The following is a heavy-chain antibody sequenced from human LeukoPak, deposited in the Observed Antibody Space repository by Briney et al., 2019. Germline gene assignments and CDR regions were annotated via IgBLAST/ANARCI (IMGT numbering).Heavy chain of an antibody. CDR3: ARDGGSFSYNMDV. CDR1: GYTFTSYA. Sequence: GASVKVSCKASGYTFTSYAMHWVRQAPGQRLEWMGWINAGNGNTKYSQKFQGRVTMTSDTSTSTVYMELSSLRSEDTAMYFCARDGGSFSYNMDVWGQGTTVTVSS. J-gene: IGHJ6*02. V-gene: IGHV1-3*01. CDR2: INAGNGNT. D-gene: IGHD1-26*01.